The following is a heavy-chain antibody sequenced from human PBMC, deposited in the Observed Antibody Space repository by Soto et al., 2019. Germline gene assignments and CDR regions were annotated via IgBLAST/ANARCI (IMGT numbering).Heavy chain of an antibody. J-gene: IGHJ5*02. V-gene: IGHV1-18*04. CDR1: GYTFHRYG. Sequence: QVQLVQSGAEVKKPGASVKVSCKASGYTFHRYGISWVRQAPGQGLVWMGTISGYNGNTNYAQKLHGRVTMSTDASTSLVYMELRSRRSDDTALYYWAREISSGWANWFAPWGQGALVTVSS. CDR3: AREISSGWANWFAP. CDR2: ISGYNGNT. D-gene: IGHD6-19*01.